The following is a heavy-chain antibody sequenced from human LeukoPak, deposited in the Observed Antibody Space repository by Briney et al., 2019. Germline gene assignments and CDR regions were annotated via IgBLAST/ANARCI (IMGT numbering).Heavy chain of an antibody. J-gene: IGHJ5*02. V-gene: IGHV4-59*08. CDR1: GASISSDY. CDR3: AVMYSSSWYWFDP. CDR2: IYYSGST. D-gene: IGHD6-13*01. Sequence: SETLSLTCTVSGASISSDYWNWIRQPPGKGLEWIGYIYYSGSTNYNLSLKSRVTISVDTSKNQFSLKLSSVTAADTAVYYCAVMYSSSWYWFDPWGQGTLVTVSS.